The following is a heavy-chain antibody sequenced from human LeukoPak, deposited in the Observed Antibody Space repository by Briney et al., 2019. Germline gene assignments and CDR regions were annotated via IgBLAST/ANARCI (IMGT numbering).Heavy chain of an antibody. Sequence: SETLSLTCAVSGGSISSGGYSWSWIRQPPGKGLEWIGYIYYSGRTNYNPSLKSRATISVDTSKNQFSLTLSSVTTADTAVYYCARGQKYRNGYTVTELGSGYFAYWGQGTLVTVSS. CDR3: ARGQKYRNGYTVTELGSGYFAY. CDR1: GGSISSGGYS. J-gene: IGHJ4*02. V-gene: IGHV4-61*08. D-gene: IGHD5-18*01. CDR2: IYYSGRT.